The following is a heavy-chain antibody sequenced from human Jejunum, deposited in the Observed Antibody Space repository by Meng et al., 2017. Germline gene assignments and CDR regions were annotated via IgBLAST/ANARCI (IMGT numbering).Heavy chain of an antibody. J-gene: IGHJ4*02. Sequence: QVQLVQSGAEVKKPRASVKVSCKASGYPFTTYGISWVRQAPGQGLEWMGWISAYYGSTNYAQRLQGRVTLTRDTSTSTVYMDLRSLRSDDTAVYYCVREGGSNPYYFEYWGQGTLVTVSS. CDR1: GYPFTTYG. CDR3: VREGGSNPYYFEY. V-gene: IGHV1-18*01. CDR2: ISAYYGST. D-gene: IGHD1-26*01.